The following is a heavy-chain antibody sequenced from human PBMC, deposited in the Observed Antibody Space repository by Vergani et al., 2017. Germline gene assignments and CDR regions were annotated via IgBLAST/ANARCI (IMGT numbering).Heavy chain of an antibody. D-gene: IGHD6-19*01. J-gene: IGHJ6*02. Sequence: QVQLVQSGAEVKKPGASVKVSCKASGYTFTGYYMHWVRQAPGQGLEWMGWINPNSGGTNYAQKFQGRVTMTRDTSISTAYMELSRLRSDDTAVYYCARESSGWFSFYYYGMDVWGQGTTVTVSS. V-gene: IGHV1-2*02. CDR2: INPNSGGT. CDR3: ARESSGWFSFYYYGMDV. CDR1: GYTFTGYY.